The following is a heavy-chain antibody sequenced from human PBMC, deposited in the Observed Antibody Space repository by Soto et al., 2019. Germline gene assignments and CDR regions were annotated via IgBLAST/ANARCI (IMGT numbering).Heavy chain of an antibody. CDR1: GFTFSSYW. V-gene: IGHV3-74*01. Sequence: EVQLVESGGGLVQPGGSLRLSCAASGFTFSSYWLHWVRQAPGKGLVWVSRINSDGSSTSYADSVKGRFTISRDNAKNTLYLQMNSLRAEDTAVYYCARSHVHSQLDFDYWGQGTLVTVSS. D-gene: IGHD5-18*01. J-gene: IGHJ4*02. CDR3: ARSHVHSQLDFDY. CDR2: INSDGSST.